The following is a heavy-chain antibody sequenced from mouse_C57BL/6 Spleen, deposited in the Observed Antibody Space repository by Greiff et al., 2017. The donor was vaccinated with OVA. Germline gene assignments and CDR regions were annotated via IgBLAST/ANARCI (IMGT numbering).Heavy chain of an antibody. Sequence: EVQLQESGGGLVKPGGSLKLSCAASGFTFSSYAMSWVRQTPEKRLEWVATISDGGSYTYYPDNVKGRFTISRDNAKNNLYLQMSQLKSEDTAMYYCARERFADWGQVTLVTVSA. CDR1: GFTFSSYA. J-gene: IGHJ3*01. CDR3: ARERFAD. V-gene: IGHV5-4*01. CDR2: ISDGGSYT.